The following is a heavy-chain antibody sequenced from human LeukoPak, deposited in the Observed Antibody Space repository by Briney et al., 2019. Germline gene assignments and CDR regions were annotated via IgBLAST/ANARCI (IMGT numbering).Heavy chain of an antibody. Sequence: WGSLRLSCAASGFTLSSYAMSWVRQAPGKGLECVSAISDTGNTYHADSVKGRFTISRDSSKNTLFLQMNRLRPEDAAVYYCAKAPVTTCRGAFCYPFDYWGLGTLVTVSS. CDR1: GFTLSSYA. CDR2: ISDTGNT. V-gene: IGHV3-23*01. CDR3: AKAPVTTCRGAFCYPFDY. D-gene: IGHD2-15*01. J-gene: IGHJ4*02.